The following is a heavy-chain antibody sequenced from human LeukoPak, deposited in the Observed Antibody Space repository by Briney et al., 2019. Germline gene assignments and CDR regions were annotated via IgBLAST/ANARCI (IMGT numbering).Heavy chain of an antibody. CDR1: GFTFNKYC. D-gene: IGHD2-2*01. V-gene: IGHV3-30*18. CDR3: AKGPLRGTAAAIDY. J-gene: IGHJ4*02. Sequence: GAPRLLCGAFGFTFNKYCKHRGRQAPGQGVGGGAGLSYDGRNKHYPDSVKGQFTISRDISTDTLWLQMDSLRTEDTAVYYCAKGPLRGTAAAIDYWGQGTLVTVSS. CDR2: LSYDGRNK.